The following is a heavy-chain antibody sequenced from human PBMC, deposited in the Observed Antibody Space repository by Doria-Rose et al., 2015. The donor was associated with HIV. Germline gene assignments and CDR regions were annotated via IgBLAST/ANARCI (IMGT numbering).Heavy chain of an antibody. D-gene: IGHD1-1*01. J-gene: IGHJ6*02. Sequence: QVQLQESGAGLVKPSETLSLTCAVFGGSFSGYYWSWIRQPPGKGQEWIGEINHSGSTNYKTSLKSRVTISLDTSKNRFSLKLSSVTAADTAVYYCARGLLRGGWNDVDYYYGMDVWGQGTTVTVSS. CDR1: GGSFSGYY. CDR2: INHSGST. V-gene: IGHV4-34*01. CDR3: ARGLLRGGWNDVDYYYGMDV.